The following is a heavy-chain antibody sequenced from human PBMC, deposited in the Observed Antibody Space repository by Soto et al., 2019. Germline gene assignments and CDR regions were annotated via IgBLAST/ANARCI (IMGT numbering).Heavy chain of an antibody. CDR2: INPKSGGT. V-gene: IGHV1-2*02. CDR3: ARDLYNLRGYTFGTIDY. J-gene: IGHJ4*02. Sequence: ASVKVSCKASGYTFTVYYMHWVRQAPGQGLEWMGWINPKSGGTMYPQKFQGRVTMTWDTSISTAYMALTRLRSDDTAVYYCARDLYNLRGYTFGTIDYWGQGTLVTVSS. D-gene: IGHD3-22*01. CDR1: GYTFTVYY.